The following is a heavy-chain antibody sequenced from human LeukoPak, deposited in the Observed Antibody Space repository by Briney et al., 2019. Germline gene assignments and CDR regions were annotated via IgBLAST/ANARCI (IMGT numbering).Heavy chain of an antibody. J-gene: IGHJ4*02. Sequence: GGSLRLSCAASGFTFSRYGMSWVRQAPRKGLEWVSAISGSGSKTYYADSVKGRFTISRDNSKSTLYLQMNSLRAEDTAVYYCATRSRALDYWGQGTLVTVSS. CDR2: ISGSGSKT. V-gene: IGHV3-23*01. CDR3: ATRSRALDY. CDR1: GFTFSRYG.